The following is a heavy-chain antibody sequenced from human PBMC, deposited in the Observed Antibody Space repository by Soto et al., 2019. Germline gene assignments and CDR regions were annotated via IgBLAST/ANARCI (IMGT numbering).Heavy chain of an antibody. CDR3: AKSYSSNWYDYFDY. CDR1: GFTFSAFA. V-gene: IGHV3-23*01. CDR2: ISGSGDST. J-gene: IGHJ4*02. D-gene: IGHD6-13*01. Sequence: EVQLLESGGGLVQPGGSLRLSCAASGFTFSAFAMSWVRKAPGRGRGWVSAISGSGDSTYYADSVKGRFTISRDISKNTLYLQMNTLRAEDTALYYCAKSYSSNWYDYFDYWGQGTLVTVSS.